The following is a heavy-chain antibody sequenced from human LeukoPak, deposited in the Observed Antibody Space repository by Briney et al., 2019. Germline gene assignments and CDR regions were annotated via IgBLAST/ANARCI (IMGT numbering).Heavy chain of an antibody. J-gene: IGHJ4*02. CDR1: GFTSFSFP. CDR2: VRTDGTI. V-gene: IGHV3-69-1*01. CDR3: AKATQRTVTRYFDY. Sequence: GGSLRLSCEASGFTSFSFPMNWVRQAPGKGREWVSHVRTDGTITYADSVKGRFTISRDDAKTSVYLQMNSLRDEDTAIYYGAKATQRTVTRYFDYWGQGALVTVSS. D-gene: IGHD4-17*01.